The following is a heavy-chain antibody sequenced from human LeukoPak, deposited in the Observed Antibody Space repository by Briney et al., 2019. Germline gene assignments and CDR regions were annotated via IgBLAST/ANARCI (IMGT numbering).Heavy chain of an antibody. J-gene: IGHJ4*02. D-gene: IGHD5-12*01. Sequence: GRSLRLSCAASGFTVSRKYMSWVRQAPGQGLEWGSLIYCGGSTYYADSVKGRFTIFRDNAKNTLNLQMDRLRAEDTAVYYCARSAGIAATIVLDYWGQGTLVTVSS. V-gene: IGHV3-66*01. CDR1: GFTVSRKY. CDR2: IYCGGST. CDR3: ARSAGIAATIVLDY.